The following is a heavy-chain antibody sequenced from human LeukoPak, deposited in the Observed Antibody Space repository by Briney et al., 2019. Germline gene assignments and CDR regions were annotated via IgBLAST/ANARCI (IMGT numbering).Heavy chain of an antibody. Sequence: HPGGSLRLSCAASGFTFSSYGMHWVRQAPGKGLEWVAVISYDGSNKYYADSVKGRFTISRDNSKNTLYLQMNSLRAEDTAVYYCAKGNHWSEWGQGTLVTASS. D-gene: IGHD1-14*01. CDR3: AKGNHWSE. CDR2: ISYDGSNK. J-gene: IGHJ4*02. V-gene: IGHV3-30*18. CDR1: GFTFSSYG.